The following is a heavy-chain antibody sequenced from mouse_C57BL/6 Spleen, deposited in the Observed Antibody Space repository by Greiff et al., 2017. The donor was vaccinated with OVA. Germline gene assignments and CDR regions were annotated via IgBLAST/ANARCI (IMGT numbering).Heavy chain of an antibody. J-gene: IGHJ3*01. CDR2: INPGSGGT. D-gene: IGHD5-1-1*01. V-gene: IGHV1-54*01. CDR1: GYAFTNYL. CDR3: ARSKDDTYRGFAY. Sequence: VQLQQSGAELVRPGTSVKVSCKASGYAFTNYLIEWVKQRPGQGLEWIGVINPGSGGTNYNEKFKGKATLTADKSSSTAYMQLSSLTSEDSAVYFSARSKDDTYRGFAYWGQGTLVTVSA.